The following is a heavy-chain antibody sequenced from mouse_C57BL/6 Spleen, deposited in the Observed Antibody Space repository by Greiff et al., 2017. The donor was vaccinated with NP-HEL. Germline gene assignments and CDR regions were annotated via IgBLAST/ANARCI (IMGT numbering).Heavy chain of an antibody. CDR1: GYSITSGYG. Sequence: EVQLQESGPGLVKPSQSLSLTCTVTGYSITSGYGWNWIRQFPGNKLEWMGYISYSGSTNYNPSLKSRISIPRYTSNNQFFLQLNSVTTEDTATYYCARTARIKYWGQGTTLTVSS. CDR2: ISYSGST. CDR3: ARTARIKY. J-gene: IGHJ2*01. V-gene: IGHV3-2*02. D-gene: IGHD1-2*01.